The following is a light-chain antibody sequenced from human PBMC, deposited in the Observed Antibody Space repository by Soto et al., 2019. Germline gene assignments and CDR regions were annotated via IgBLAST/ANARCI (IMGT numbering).Light chain of an antibody. CDR3: TPYTSRSTPGV. CDR1: NSDIGGYNY. V-gene: IGLV2-14*03. Sequence: QSALTQPASVSGSPGQSITISCTGTNSDIGGYNYVSWYQQHPGKAPKLMIYDVSNRPSGVSYRFSGSKSGNTASLTISGLQAEDEADYYCTPYTSRSTPGVFGGGTKLPAL. J-gene: IGLJ2*01. CDR2: DVS.